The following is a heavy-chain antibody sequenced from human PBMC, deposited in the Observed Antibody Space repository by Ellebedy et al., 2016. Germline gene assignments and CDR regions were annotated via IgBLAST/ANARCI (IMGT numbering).Heavy chain of an antibody. CDR3: ARDLVGKQLSEHYYYYYGMDV. V-gene: IGHV1-46*01. CDR2: INPSGGST. CDR1: GYTFTSYY. Sequence: ASVKVSXXASGYTFTSYYMHWVRQAPGQGLEWMGIINPSGGSTSYAQKFQGRVTMTRDTSTSTVYMELSSLRSEDTAVYYCARDLVGKQLSEHYYYYYGMDVWGQGTTVTVSS. D-gene: IGHD5-18*01. J-gene: IGHJ6*02.